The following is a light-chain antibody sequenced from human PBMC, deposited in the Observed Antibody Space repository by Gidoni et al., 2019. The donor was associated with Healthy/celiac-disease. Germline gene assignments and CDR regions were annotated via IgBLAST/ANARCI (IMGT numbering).Light chain of an antibody. CDR3: LQHNSYPLT. CDR2: AAS. V-gene: IGKV1-17*01. Sequence: DIQLTQSPSSLSASASQGIRNDLGWYQQKQGKAPKRLIYAASSLQSGVPSRFSGSGSGTEFTLTISSLQPEDFATYYCLQHNSYPLTFGGGTKVEIK. CDR1: QGIRND. J-gene: IGKJ4*01.